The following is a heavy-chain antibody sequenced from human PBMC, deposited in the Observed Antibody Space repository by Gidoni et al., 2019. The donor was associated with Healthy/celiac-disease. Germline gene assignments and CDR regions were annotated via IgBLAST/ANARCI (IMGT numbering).Heavy chain of an antibody. CDR3: ARGVRVGATIRLDY. J-gene: IGHJ4*02. Sequence: QVQLQQWGAGLLKPSETLSLTCAVYGGSFSGYYWSWIRQPPGKGLEWIGEINHSGSTNYNPSLKSRVTISVDTSKNQFSLKLSSVTAADTAVYYCARGVRVGATIRLDYWGQGTLVTVSS. D-gene: IGHD1-26*01. V-gene: IGHV4-34*01. CDR2: INHSGST. CDR1: GGSFSGYY.